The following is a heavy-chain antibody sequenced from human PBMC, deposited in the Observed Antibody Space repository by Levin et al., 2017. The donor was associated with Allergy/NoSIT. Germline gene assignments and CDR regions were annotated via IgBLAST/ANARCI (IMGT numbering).Heavy chain of an antibody. Sequence: GGSLRLSCAASGFTFSSYGMHWVRQAPGKGLEWVAVISYDGSNKYYADSVKGRFTISRDNSKNTLYLQMNSLRAEDTAVYYCAKDQPIGGKYYFDYWGQGTLVTVSS. D-gene: IGHD3-16*01. V-gene: IGHV3-30*18. CDR3: AKDQPIGGKYYFDY. CDR2: ISYDGSNK. J-gene: IGHJ4*02. CDR1: GFTFSSYG.